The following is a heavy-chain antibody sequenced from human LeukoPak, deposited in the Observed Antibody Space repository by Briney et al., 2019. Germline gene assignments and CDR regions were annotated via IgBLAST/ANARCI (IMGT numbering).Heavy chain of an antibody. D-gene: IGHD3-16*02. CDR1: GFTFSSYE. CDR2: ISSSGSTI. J-gene: IGHJ4*02. CDR3: ARDHWGSYRSLEYYFDY. Sequence: GGSLRLSCAASGFTFSSYEMNWVRQAPGKGLEWVSYISSSGSTIYYADSVKGRFTISRENAKNSLYLQMNSLRAEDTAVYYCARDHWGSYRSLEYYFDYWGQGTLVTVSS. V-gene: IGHV3-48*03.